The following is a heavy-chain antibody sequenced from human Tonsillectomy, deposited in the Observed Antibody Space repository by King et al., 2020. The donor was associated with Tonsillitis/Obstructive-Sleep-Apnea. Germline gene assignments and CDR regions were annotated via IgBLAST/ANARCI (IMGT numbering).Heavy chain of an antibody. CDR3: ATDTGEQWLVLGFYYYCMDV. V-gene: IGHV3-23*04. J-gene: IGHJ6*02. CDR1: GFTFSNYA. CDR2: ISGSGGST. Sequence: VQLVQSGGGLVQPGGSLRLSCAASGFTFSNYAMTWVRQAPGKGLEWVSAISGSGGSTYYAESVKGRVTISRDNSKKTRYLQMKRMRAEDTALYYCATDTGEQWLVLGFYYYCMDVWGQGTTVTVTS. D-gene: IGHD6-19*01.